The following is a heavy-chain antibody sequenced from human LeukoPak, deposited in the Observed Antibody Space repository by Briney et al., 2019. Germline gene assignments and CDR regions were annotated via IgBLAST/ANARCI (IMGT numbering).Heavy chain of an antibody. V-gene: IGHV3-15*01. D-gene: IGHD6-19*01. Sequence: GGSLRLSCAASGFTFSNAWMSWVRQAPGKGLEWVGRIKSKTDGGTTDYAAPVKGRFTISRDDSKNPLYLQMNSLKTEDTAVYYCTTTAVADLGFDYWGQGTLVTVSS. CDR3: TTTAVADLGFDY. CDR1: GFTFSNAW. J-gene: IGHJ4*02. CDR2: IKSKTDGGTT.